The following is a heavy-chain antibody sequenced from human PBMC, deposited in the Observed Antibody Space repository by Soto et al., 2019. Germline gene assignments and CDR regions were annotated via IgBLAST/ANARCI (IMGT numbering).Heavy chain of an antibody. D-gene: IGHD5-12*01. CDR2: INAGNGNT. Sequence: ASVKVSCKASGYTFTSYAMHWVRQAPGQRLEWMGWINAGNGNTKYSQKFQGRVTITRDTSASTAYMELSSLRSEDTAVYYCARDSRDRGYQATWYYYSGMDVWGQGTTVTVSS. CDR1: GYTFTSYA. V-gene: IGHV1-3*01. CDR3: ARDSRDRGYQATWYYYSGMDV. J-gene: IGHJ6*02.